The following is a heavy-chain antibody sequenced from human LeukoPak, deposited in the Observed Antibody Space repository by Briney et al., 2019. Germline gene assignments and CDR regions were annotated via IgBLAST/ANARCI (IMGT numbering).Heavy chain of an antibody. CDR3: ARELPLTTVTTGIDY. D-gene: IGHD4-11*01. J-gene: IGHJ4*02. CDR2: ISYDGSNK. Sequence: GRSLRLSRAASGFTFSSYGMHWVRQAPGKGLEWVAVISYDGSNKYYADSVKGRFTISRDNSKNTLYLQMNSLRAEDTAVYYCARELPLTTVTTGIDYWGQGTLVTVSS. V-gene: IGHV3-30*03. CDR1: GFTFSSYG.